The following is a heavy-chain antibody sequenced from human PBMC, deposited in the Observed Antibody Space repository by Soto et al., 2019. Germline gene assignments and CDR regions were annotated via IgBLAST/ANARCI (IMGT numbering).Heavy chain of an antibody. CDR3: ARSSGWRWSFMYNYGLDV. CDR1: GFILSDNY. D-gene: IGHD1-1*01. CDR2: ISGSGAYT. Sequence: QMQLVESGGGLVKPGESLRLSWIGSGFILSDNYMTWILQAPGKGLERVSYISGSGAYTNYADSVKGRFTISRDTASNSLLRQITGLRVEDKAVDYCARSSGWRWSFMYNYGLDVWGQGPTVTVSS. J-gene: IGHJ6*02. V-gene: IGHV3-11*06.